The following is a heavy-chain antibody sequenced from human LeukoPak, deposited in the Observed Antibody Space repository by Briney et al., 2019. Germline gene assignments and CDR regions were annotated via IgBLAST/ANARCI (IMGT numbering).Heavy chain of an antibody. Sequence: SETLSLTCIVSGDSISSGSYYWSWIRQPAGKGLEWIGRIYTSGSTNYNPSLKSRVTISVDTSKNQFSLKLNSVTAADTAVYYCARKYYDSSGYLIHYYYYYMDVWGKGTTVTISS. CDR2: IYTSGST. CDR1: GDSISSGSYY. V-gene: IGHV4-61*02. J-gene: IGHJ6*03. D-gene: IGHD3-22*01. CDR3: ARKYYDSSGYLIHYYYYYMDV.